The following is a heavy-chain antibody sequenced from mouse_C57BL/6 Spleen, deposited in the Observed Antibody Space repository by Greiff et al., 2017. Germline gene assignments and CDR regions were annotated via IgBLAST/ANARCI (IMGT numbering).Heavy chain of an antibody. D-gene: IGHD1-1*01. J-gene: IGHJ3*01. Sequence: DVQLQESGPGLVKPSQSLSLTCSVTGYSITSGYYWNWIRQFPGNKLEWMGYISYDGSNNYKPSLKNRISITRDTSKNQFFLKLNSVTTEDTATYYCARDNYGSTLRGFAYWGQGTLVTVSA. V-gene: IGHV3-6*01. CDR1: GYSITSGYY. CDR3: ARDNYGSTLRGFAY. CDR2: ISYDGSN.